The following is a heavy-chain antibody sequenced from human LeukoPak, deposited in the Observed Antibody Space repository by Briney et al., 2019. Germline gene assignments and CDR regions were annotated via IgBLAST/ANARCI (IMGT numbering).Heavy chain of an antibody. Sequence: GGSLRLSCVVSGFTFNSYAMHWVRQAPGKGLEWVAVISSDGSNNYYADSVKGRFTISRDNSNNTLYLQLSSLRAEDTAVYYCARDRYSSGWYGDFDCWGQGTLVTVSS. CDR2: ISSDGSNN. CDR1: GFTFNSYA. J-gene: IGHJ4*02. V-gene: IGHV3-30*15. D-gene: IGHD6-19*01. CDR3: ARDRYSSGWYGDFDC.